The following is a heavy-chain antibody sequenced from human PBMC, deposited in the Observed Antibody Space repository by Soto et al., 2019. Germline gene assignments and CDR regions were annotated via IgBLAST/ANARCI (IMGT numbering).Heavy chain of an antibody. D-gene: IGHD2-15*01. CDR3: ARVDTVVVAASSRVYFDY. J-gene: IGHJ4*02. Sequence: QVQLVQSGAEVKKPGASVKVSCKTSGYSFTNYYLHWVRQAPGQGLEWMGLINPSGISTSYAQKYQRTGTLTRYTSTSSVYTALSSLRSEDSAVYYVARVDTVVVAASSRVYFDYWGQGPLVTVS. V-gene: IGHV1-46*01. CDR1: GYSFTNYY. CDR2: INPSGIST.